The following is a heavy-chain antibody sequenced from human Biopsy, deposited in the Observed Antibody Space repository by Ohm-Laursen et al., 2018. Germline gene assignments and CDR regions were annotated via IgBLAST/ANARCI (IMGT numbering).Heavy chain of an antibody. V-gene: IGHV4-4*07. D-gene: IGHD3-3*01. CDR1: GASMTGYF. CDR3: AREDEGLLRALDL. Sequence: TLSPTCTVSGASMTGYFWTWVRQPAGKGLEWIGHIYTIGDTTYNPSLESRVTMSLDTSKNQFSLKMTSLTAADTAVYFCAREDEGLLRALDLWGQGTMVTVSS. CDR2: IYTIGDT. J-gene: IGHJ3*01.